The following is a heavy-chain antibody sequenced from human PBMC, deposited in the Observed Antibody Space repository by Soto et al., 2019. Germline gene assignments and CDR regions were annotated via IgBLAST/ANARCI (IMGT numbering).Heavy chain of an antibody. CDR1: GFTFSSYP. J-gene: IGHJ5*02. V-gene: IGHV3-23*01. CDR3: ANHEGWWLQQPPNGSEP. D-gene: IGHD2-21*01. CDR2: ISGSGGST. Sequence: GGSLGLSCAASGFTFSSYPMSWVRQAPGKGPEWVSAISGSGGSTYYADSVKARFTISRDNSKNTLYLQIKSLRAEDTAVYYCANHEGWWLQQPPNGSEPWGPGT.